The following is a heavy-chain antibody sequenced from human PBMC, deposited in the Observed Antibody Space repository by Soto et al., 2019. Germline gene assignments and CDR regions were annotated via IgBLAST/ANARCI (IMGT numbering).Heavy chain of an antibody. J-gene: IGHJ4*02. Sequence: QVQLVQSGTEVKKPGSSVKVSCKASGGTFRNYPINWVRQAPGQGLEWMGSIFPLTDIPDYAQNFQARLTISADNSKTTAYMELSSLTSYDPGMFFWASGPLVVLNFFESWGQGTLVTVSS. V-gene: IGHV1-69*02. CDR3: ASGPLVVLNFFES. CDR1: GGTFRNYP. CDR2: IFPLTDIP.